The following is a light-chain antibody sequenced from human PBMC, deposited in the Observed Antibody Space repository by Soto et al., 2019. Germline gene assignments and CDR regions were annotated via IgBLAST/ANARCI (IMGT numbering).Light chain of an antibody. Sequence: DIVMTQSPDSLAVSLGERATINCKSSQKLLYRSNNKNYLAWYQQNPGQPPKLLIYWASTRESGVPDRFSGSGSGTDFTLSISSLQTEDVALYYCQQYYKTPITFGQGTRLEIK. CDR1: QKLLYRSNNKNY. V-gene: IGKV4-1*01. J-gene: IGKJ5*01. CDR2: WAS. CDR3: QQYYKTPIT.